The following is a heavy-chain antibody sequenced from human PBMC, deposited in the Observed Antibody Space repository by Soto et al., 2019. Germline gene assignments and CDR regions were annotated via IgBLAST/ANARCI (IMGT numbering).Heavy chain of an antibody. J-gene: IGHJ4*02. CDR1: GVTIANYA. CDR3: AIAVGDTGWSVFDL. V-gene: IGHV1-69*06. CDR2: IMPLFGRA. D-gene: IGHD6-19*01. Sequence: QVQLVQSGAELKKPGSSVKVSCRASGVTIANYAISWVRQAPGQGLEWMGGIMPLFGRADYGQKFQGRVTITADKSTTPAYMEVLNRPSDDTAVYYCAIAVGDTGWSVFDLWGPGTLVTVSS.